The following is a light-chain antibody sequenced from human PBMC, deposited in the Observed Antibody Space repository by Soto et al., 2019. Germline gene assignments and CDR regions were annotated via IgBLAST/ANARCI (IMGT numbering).Light chain of an antibody. CDR3: HQLNSWPRST. CDR2: DIS. CDR1: QSVPSY. V-gene: IGKV3-11*01. Sequence: EIVLTQSPATLSLSPGERATLSCRASQSVPSYLAWYQQKPGQSPRLLIYDISNRATGIPARFSGSGSGTAITLTLSSLEPEDSAIYYCHQLNSWPRSTFGQGTKLKIK. J-gene: IGKJ2*02.